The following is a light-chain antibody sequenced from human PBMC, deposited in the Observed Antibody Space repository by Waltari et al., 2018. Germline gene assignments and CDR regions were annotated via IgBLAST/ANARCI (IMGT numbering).Light chain of an antibody. V-gene: IGKV1-NL1*01. CDR3: QQYYRSPLT. CDR1: QGFVNS. Sequence: DIQMTQSPSSLSASVGDRVTITCRASQGFVNSLAWYQQKPGKAPKVLLYGASRLESGVPSRFSGSGSGTDYTLTISSLQPEDFATYYCQQYYRSPLTFGGGTKVEIK. CDR2: GAS. J-gene: IGKJ4*01.